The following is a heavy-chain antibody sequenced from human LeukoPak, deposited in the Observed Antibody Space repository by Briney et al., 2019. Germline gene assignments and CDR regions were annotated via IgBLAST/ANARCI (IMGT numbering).Heavy chain of an antibody. V-gene: IGHV3-21*01. Sequence: GGSLRLSCAASGFTFSSYSMNWVRQAPGKGLERVSSISSSSSYIYYADSVKGRFTISRDNAKNSLYLQMNSLRAEDTAVYYCARAPDYYDSSGYYYVAEYFQHWGQGTLVTVSS. CDR1: GFTFSSYS. CDR3: ARAPDYYDSSGYYYVAEYFQH. D-gene: IGHD3-22*01. CDR2: ISSSSSYI. J-gene: IGHJ1*01.